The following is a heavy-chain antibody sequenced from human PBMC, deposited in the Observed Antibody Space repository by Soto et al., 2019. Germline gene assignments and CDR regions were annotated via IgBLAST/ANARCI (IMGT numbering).Heavy chain of an antibody. J-gene: IGHJ4*02. CDR2: ISAYNGNT. CDR1: GYTFTSYG. D-gene: IGHD3-22*01. Sequence: GASVKVSCKASGYTFTSYGISWVRHAPGQGLEWMGWISAYNGNTNYAQKLQGRVTMTTDTSTSTAYMELRSLRSDDTAVYYCAREAHGYYDCSGPAGYWGQGTLVTVSS. V-gene: IGHV1-18*01. CDR3: AREAHGYYDCSGPAGY.